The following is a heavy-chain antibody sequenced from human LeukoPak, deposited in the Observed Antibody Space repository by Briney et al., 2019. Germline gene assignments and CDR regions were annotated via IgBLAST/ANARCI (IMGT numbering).Heavy chain of an antibody. CDR1: GGSISSYY. Sequence: SETLSLTCTVSGGSISSYYWSWIRQPPGKGLEWIGYIYYSGSTNYKPSLKSRVTISLDTSRNQFSLKLNSVTAADTAVYYCAKSNGYGLVDIWGQGTMVTVSS. J-gene: IGHJ3*02. CDR2: IYYSGST. V-gene: IGHV4-59*12. D-gene: IGHD3-10*01. CDR3: AKSNGYGLVDI.